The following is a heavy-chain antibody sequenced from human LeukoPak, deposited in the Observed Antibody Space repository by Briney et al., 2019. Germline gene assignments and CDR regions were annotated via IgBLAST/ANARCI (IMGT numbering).Heavy chain of an antibody. CDR3: ARGGRVLAASVDY. D-gene: IGHD4/OR15-4a*01. V-gene: IGHV1-46*04. J-gene: IGHJ4*02. Sequence: PAASVKVSCKASGYTFTSYYMHWVRQAPGQGLEWMGIINPSGGSATFAQKLQGRVTMTRDTSTSTVYMELSSLRSEDTAVYYCARGGRVLAASVDYWGQGTLVTASS. CDR1: GYTFTSYY. CDR2: INPSGGSA.